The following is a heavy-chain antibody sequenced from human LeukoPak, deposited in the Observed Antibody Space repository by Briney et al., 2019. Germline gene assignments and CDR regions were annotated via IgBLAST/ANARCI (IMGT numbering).Heavy chain of an antibody. J-gene: IGHJ4*02. V-gene: IGHV3-23*01. D-gene: IGHD6-19*01. CDR2: ISVSGGTT. CDR1: GFPFSSYA. CDR3: AKDAYSSGWYFDY. Sequence: PGGALRLAFAASGFPFSSYAMSWVRQAPGKGLEWVSGISVSGGTTYYADSVKGRFTISRDNSKNTVSLQMNSLRAEDTAVYYCAKDAYSSGWYFDYWGQGTLVTVSS.